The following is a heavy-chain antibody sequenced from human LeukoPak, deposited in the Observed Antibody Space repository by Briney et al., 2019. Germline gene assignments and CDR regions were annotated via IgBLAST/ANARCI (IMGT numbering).Heavy chain of an antibody. J-gene: IGHJ6*02. Sequence: GGSLRLSCAASGFTFSSYAMHWVRQAPGKGLEWVAVISYDGSNKYYADSVKGRFTISRDNSKNTLYLQMNSLRAEDTAVYYCARAPKSWPYCGMDVWGQGTTVTVSS. D-gene: IGHD6-13*01. CDR2: ISYDGSNK. V-gene: IGHV3-30-3*01. CDR3: ARAPKSWPYCGMDV. CDR1: GFTFSSYA.